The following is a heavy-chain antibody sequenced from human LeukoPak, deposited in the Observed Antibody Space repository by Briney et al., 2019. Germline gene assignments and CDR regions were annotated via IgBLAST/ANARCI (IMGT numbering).Heavy chain of an antibody. Sequence: SETLSLTCTVSGGSISSSSYYWGWIRQPPGKGLEWIGSIYYSGSTYYNPSLKSRVTISADTSKNQFSLKLSSVTAADTAVYYCARKPRGPYSGYDWGLVLNWFDPWGQGTLVTVSS. J-gene: IGHJ5*02. CDR1: GGSISSSSYY. CDR3: ARKPRGPYSGYDWGLVLNWFDP. D-gene: IGHD5-12*01. CDR2: IYYSGST. V-gene: IGHV4-39*01.